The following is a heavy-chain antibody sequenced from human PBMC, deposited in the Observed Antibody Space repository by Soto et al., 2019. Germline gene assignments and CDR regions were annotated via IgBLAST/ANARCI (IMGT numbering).Heavy chain of an antibody. Sequence: SVKVTCKASGFTFTSSAVQWVRQARGQRLEWIGWIVGGSGNTNYAQKFQERVTITRDMSTSTAYMELSSLRSEDTAVYYCAAPLRSDAFDIWGQGTMVTVSS. CDR3: AAPLRSDAFDI. V-gene: IGHV1-58*01. CDR2: IVGGSGNT. J-gene: IGHJ3*02. CDR1: GFTFTSSA. D-gene: IGHD3-3*01.